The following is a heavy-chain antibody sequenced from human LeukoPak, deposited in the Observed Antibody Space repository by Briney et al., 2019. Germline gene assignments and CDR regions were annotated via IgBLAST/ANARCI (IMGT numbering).Heavy chain of an antibody. J-gene: IGHJ4*02. D-gene: IGHD5-18*01. V-gene: IGHV3-30*18. CDR3: AKEVGYNYAPLDY. Sequence: GGSLRLSCATSGFTFSAYGMQWVRQAPGKGLEWLAVISKTGGTKYYADSVKRRFTVSRDNAGNTLYLQMNSLRSEDTAVYYCAKEVGYNYAPLDYWGLGTLVTVSS. CDR1: GFTFSAYG. CDR2: ISKTGGTK.